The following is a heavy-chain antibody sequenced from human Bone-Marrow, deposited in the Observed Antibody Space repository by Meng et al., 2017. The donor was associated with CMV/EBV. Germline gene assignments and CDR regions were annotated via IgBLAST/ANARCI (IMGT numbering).Heavy chain of an antibody. CDR1: RFTFSSYE. D-gene: IGHD3-22*01. J-gene: IGHJ3*02. Sequence: GGSLRLSCAASRFTFSSYEMNWVRQAPGKGLEWVSYISSSGSTIYYADSVKGRFTITRDNAKNSLYLQMNSRRAEDTEVYYCAKGTTYYYDSSGHQDALEIWGQGTMVTVSS. V-gene: IGHV3-48*03. CDR2: ISSSGSTI. CDR3: AKGTTYYYDSSGHQDALEI.